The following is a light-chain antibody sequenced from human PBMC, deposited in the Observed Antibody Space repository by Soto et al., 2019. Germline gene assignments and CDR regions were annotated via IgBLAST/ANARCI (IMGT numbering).Light chain of an antibody. CDR1: QDIGNS. V-gene: IGKV1-27*01. CDR3: QKYNSAPWT. J-gene: IGKJ1*01. CDR2: AAS. Sequence: DIQMTQSPSSLSASVGDRVTIACRASQDIGNSLAWYQQRPGKVPKVLIYAASALQSGVPSRFSGSGSGTDFTLTINNLQPEDVETHYCQKYNSAPWTFGQGTKVDIX.